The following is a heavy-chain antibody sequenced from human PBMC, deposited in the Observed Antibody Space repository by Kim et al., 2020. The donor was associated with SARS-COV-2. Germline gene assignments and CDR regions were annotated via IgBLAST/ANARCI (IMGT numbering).Heavy chain of an antibody. J-gene: IGHJ6*02. V-gene: IGHV3-23*01. CDR2: ISGSGGST. D-gene: IGHD2-2*01. CDR3: AKDRGGYCSSTSCPILDV. Sequence: GGSLRLSCAASGFTFSSYAMSWVRQAPGKGLEWVSAISGSGGSTYYADSVKGRFTISRDNSKNTLYLQMNSLRAEDTAVYYCAKDRGGYCSSTSCPILDVWGQGTTVTVSS. CDR1: GFTFSSYA.